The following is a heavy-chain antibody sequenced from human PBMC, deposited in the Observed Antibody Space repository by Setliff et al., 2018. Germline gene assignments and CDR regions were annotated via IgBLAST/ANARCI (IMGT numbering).Heavy chain of an antibody. Sequence: ASVKVSCKASGGTFSSYGISWVRQAPGQGLEWMGGTIPSFGSTNYAQKFQDRVTIITDESTTTAYMELSSLGSEDTAVYYCVREGVDTRSSTDYRYYMDVWGKGTTVTVSS. CDR1: GGTFSSYG. V-gene: IGHV1-69*05. CDR3: VREGVDTRSSTDYRYYMDV. J-gene: IGHJ6*03. CDR2: TIPSFGST. D-gene: IGHD5-18*01.